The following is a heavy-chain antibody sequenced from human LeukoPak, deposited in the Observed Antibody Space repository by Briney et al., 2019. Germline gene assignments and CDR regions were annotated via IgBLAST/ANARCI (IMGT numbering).Heavy chain of an antibody. CDR2: IYYSGST. J-gene: IGHJ5*02. Sequence: PSETLSLTCTVSGGSISSSSYYWGWIRQPPGKGLEWIGSIYYSGSTYYNPSLKSRVTISVDTSKNQFSLKLSSVTAADTAVYYCARGSRRDGYNRNWFDPWGQGTLVTVSS. CDR1: GGSISSSSYY. CDR3: ARGSRRDGYNRNWFDP. V-gene: IGHV4-39*07. D-gene: IGHD5-24*01.